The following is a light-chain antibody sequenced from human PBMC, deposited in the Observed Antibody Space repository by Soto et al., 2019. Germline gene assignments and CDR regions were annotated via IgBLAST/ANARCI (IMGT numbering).Light chain of an antibody. CDR3: QQYGGSPRT. CDR1: QSVSSNS. V-gene: IGKV3-20*01. J-gene: IGKJ1*01. CDR2: GAS. Sequence: EIVFTQSPITLLFSTVEIATLSCRASQSVSSNSLAWYQQKRGQAPRLLIHGASSRATGIPDRFSGSGSGTDFTLTISRLEPEDFAVYYCQQYGGSPRTFGQGTKVDIK.